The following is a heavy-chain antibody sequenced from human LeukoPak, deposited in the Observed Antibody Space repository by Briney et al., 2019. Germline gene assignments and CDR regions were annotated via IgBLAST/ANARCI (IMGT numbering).Heavy chain of an antibody. J-gene: IGHJ4*02. Sequence: GGSLRLSCAASGFTFSSYSMNWVRQAPGKGLEWVSSISSSSSYIYYADSVKGRFTISRDNAKNSLYLQMNSLKTEDTAVYYCTRFRVNSSGWYGGVDYFDYWGQGTLVTVSS. CDR2: ISSSSSYI. D-gene: IGHD6-19*01. CDR3: TRFRVNSSGWYGGVDYFDY. CDR1: GFTFSSYS. V-gene: IGHV3-21*03.